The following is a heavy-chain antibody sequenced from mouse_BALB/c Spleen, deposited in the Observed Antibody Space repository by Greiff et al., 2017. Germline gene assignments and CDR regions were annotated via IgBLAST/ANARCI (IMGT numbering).Heavy chain of an antibody. Sequence: EVKLVESGGGLVKPGGSLKLSCAASGFTFSSYAMSWVRQTPEKRLEWVASISSGGSTYYPDSVKGRFTISRDNARNILYLQMSSLRSEDTAVYYCADSTMITPFAYWGQGTLVTVSA. CDR2: ISSGGST. CDR3: ADSTMITPFAY. V-gene: IGHV5-6-5*01. CDR1: GFTFSSYA. D-gene: IGHD2-4*01. J-gene: IGHJ3*01.